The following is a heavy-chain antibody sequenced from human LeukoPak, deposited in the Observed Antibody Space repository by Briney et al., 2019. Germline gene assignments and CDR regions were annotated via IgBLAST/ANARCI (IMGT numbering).Heavy chain of an antibody. CDR3: ARTQPPFYPDSSSWYEDYYYGMDV. CDR2: IYHSGST. J-gene: IGHJ6*02. CDR1: GGSISSSNW. D-gene: IGHD6-13*01. Sequence: PSGTLSLTCAVSGGSISSSNWWSWVRQPPGKGLEWIGEIYHSGSTNYNPSLKSRVTISVDKSKNQFSLKLSSVTAADTAVYYCARTQPPFYPDSSSWYEDYYYGMDVWGQGTTVTVSS. V-gene: IGHV4-4*02.